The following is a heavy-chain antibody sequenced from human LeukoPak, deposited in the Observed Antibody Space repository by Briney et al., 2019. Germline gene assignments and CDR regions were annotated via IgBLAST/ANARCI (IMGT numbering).Heavy chain of an antibody. V-gene: IGHV3-7*01. J-gene: IGHJ4*02. CDR1: GFIFTNYF. CDR2: IKHGGSEE. Sequence: GGSLRLSCAASGFIFTNYFMSWVRQAPGKGLEWVASIKHGGSEEYYVDSVRGRFTISRDNTMNSLYLQMSSLRAEDTAVYYCATDRGWRTSGYYLYYFEYWGQGTLVTYSS. CDR3: ATDRGWRTSGYYLYYFEY. D-gene: IGHD3-3*01.